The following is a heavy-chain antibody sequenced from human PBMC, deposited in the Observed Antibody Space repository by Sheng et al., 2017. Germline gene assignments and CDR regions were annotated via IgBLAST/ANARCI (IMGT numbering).Heavy chain of an antibody. V-gene: IGHV3-49*04. J-gene: IGHJ4*02. CDR1: GFTFADYS. CDR3: QTRITILRGVIAD. CDR2: IRSKAYGGTA. D-gene: IGHD3-10*01. Sequence: EVQLVESGGGLVQPGRSLRLSCTASGFTFADYSMSWVRQAPGKGLEWVGFIRSKAYGGTAEYAASVKDRFTISRDDSKSIAYLQMNSLKTEDTAVYYCQTRITILRGVIADWGQGTLVTVSS.